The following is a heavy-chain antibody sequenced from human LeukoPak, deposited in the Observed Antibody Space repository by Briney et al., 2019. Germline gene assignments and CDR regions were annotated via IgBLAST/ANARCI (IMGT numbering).Heavy chain of an antibody. CDR1: GGSISSSSYY. V-gene: IGHV4-39*01. J-gene: IGHJ4*02. CDR3: ARHLPQYYYDSSGYYPDY. D-gene: IGHD3-22*01. CDR2: IYYSGST. Sequence: SETLSLTCTVSGGSISSSSYYWGWIRQPPGKGLEWIGSIYYSGSTYYNPSLKSRVTISVDTSKNQFSLKLSSVTAADTAVYYCARHLPQYYYDSSGYYPDYWGQGTLVTVSS.